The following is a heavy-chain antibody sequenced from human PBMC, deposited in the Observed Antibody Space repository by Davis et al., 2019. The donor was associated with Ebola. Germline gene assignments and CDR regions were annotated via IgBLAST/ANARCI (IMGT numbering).Heavy chain of an antibody. CDR1: GGSISPYY. J-gene: IGHJ4*02. Sequence: MPGGSLRLSCTVSGGSISPYYWSWIRQPPGKGLEWIGYIYYSRSTKYNLSLKGRVAISVDTSKNQFSLKLSSVTAADTAVYYCARSYGAAPFDYWGQGTLVTVSS. CDR2: IYYSRST. V-gene: IGHV4-59*08. D-gene: IGHD4/OR15-4a*01. CDR3: ARSYGAAPFDY.